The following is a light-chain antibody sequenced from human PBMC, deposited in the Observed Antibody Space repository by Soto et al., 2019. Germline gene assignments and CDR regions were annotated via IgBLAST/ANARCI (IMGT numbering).Light chain of an antibody. Sequence: QSVLTQPASVSGSPGQSIAISCTGSSSDVGGYNSVSWYQQHPGKAPKLMIYDVSNRPSGVSNRFSGSKSGNTASLTISGLQAEDEANYYCSSGTSSSTWVFGGGTKVTVL. V-gene: IGLV2-14*01. CDR2: DVS. J-gene: IGLJ3*02. CDR3: SSGTSSSTWV. CDR1: SSDVGGYNS.